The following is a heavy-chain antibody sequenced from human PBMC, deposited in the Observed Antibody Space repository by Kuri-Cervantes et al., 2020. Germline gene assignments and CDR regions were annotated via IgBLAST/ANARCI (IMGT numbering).Heavy chain of an antibody. CDR1: GGSISSGDYY. CDR3: ARGGSSSTSWGWFDP. CDR2: IYYSGST. V-gene: IGHV4-30-4*01. J-gene: IGHJ5*02. D-gene: IGHD2-2*01. Sequence: LRLSCTVSGGSISSGDYYWSWIRQPPGKGLEWIGYIYYSGSTYYNPSLKSRVTISVDTSKNQFSLKLSSVTAADTAVYYCARGGSSSTSWGWFDPWGQGTLVTVSS.